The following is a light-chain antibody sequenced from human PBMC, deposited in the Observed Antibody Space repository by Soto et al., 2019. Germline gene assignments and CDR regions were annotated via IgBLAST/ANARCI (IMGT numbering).Light chain of an antibody. J-gene: IGKJ5*01. CDR2: RTS. V-gene: IGKV3-20*01. CDR1: QSVDTY. CDR3: QQYATSPTT. Sequence: EIVLTQSPDTLSVSPGERATVSCRASQSVDTYLAWYQLKPGQAPRLLIFRTSSRVTDTPDRFSGTGSGTDFTLTISRVEPEDFAVYYCQQYATSPTTFGQGARLDNK.